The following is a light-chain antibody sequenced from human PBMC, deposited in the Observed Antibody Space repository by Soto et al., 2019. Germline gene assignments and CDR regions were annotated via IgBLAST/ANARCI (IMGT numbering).Light chain of an antibody. Sequence: DIQMTQSPSSVSAAVGDRVTITCRASQGIRDWLAWYQQKPGKAPKLLIYDASSLESGVPSRFSGSGSGTEFTLTISSLQPEDVATYYCQKYNSAPLTFGGGTKVDIK. CDR2: DAS. J-gene: IGKJ4*01. V-gene: IGKV1-12*01. CDR1: QGIRDW. CDR3: QKYNSAPLT.